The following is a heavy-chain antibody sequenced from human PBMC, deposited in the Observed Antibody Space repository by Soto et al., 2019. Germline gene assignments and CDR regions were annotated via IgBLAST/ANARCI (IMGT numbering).Heavy chain of an antibody. CDR2: IIPILGIA. J-gene: IGHJ5*02. CDR1: GGTFSSYT. Sequence: SVKVSCKASGGTFSSYTISWVRQAPGQGLEWMGRIIPILGIANYAQKFQGRVTITADKSTSTAYMELSSLRSEDTAVYYCARDPDYYDSSGYSWGQGTLVTVSS. D-gene: IGHD3-22*01. V-gene: IGHV1-69*04. CDR3: ARDPDYYDSSGYS.